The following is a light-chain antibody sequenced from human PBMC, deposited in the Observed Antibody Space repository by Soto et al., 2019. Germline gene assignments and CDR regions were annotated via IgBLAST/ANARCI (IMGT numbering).Light chain of an antibody. V-gene: IGLV2-14*01. CDR3: ISYTSHDVRYV. CDR1: NSDVGIYDF. J-gene: IGLJ1*01. Sequence: QSALTQPASVSGTPGQSITISCTGSNSDVGIYDFVSWYQHHPGRAPKLIVAEVSQLPAGVASRSSGSKSGNTASLTIAGRQAEDAAEDDCISYTSHDVRYVFGTGTKVTVL. CDR2: EVS.